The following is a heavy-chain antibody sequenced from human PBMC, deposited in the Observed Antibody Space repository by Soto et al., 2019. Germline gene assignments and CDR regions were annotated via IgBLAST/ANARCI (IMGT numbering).Heavy chain of an antibody. CDR2: ISGSGAIT. CDR1: GFTFKNYD. D-gene: IGHD3-10*01. V-gene: IGHV3-23*01. CDR3: AKDRQFRSYYESAGHYNN. Sequence: EVQLLESGGGLVQPGGSLRLSCVASGFTFKNYDMRWVRQAPGKGLEWVSGISGSGAITYYADSVRGRFTISRDNSKKTLYMQLKSVRAEDTAIYYCAKDRQFRSYYESAGHYNNWGQGTLFTVSS. J-gene: IGHJ4*02.